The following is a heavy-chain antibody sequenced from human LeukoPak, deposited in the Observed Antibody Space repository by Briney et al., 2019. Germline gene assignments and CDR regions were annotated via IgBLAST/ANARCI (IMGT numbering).Heavy chain of an antibody. Sequence: GGSLRLSCAASGFSLGNYAMSWVRQPPGKGLEWVSGIGSSGSRTYYVDSVEGRFTVFRDNSKNTLYLQMNSLRAEDTAIYYCAKDYGGISYDWYFDLWGRGTQVTVSS. CDR3: AKDYGGISYDWYFDL. CDR1: GFSLGNYA. V-gene: IGHV3-23*01. CDR2: IGSSGSRT. D-gene: IGHD4-23*01. J-gene: IGHJ2*01.